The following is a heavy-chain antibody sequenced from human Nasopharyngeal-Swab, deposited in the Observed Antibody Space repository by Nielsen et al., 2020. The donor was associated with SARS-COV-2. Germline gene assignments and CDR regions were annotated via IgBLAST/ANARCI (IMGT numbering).Heavy chain of an antibody. CDR3: ARSLGIAAAKDY. CDR1: GGSFSDYY. D-gene: IGHD6-13*01. J-gene: IGHJ4*02. CDR2: INHSGST. V-gene: IGHV4-34*01. Sequence: SETLSLTCGVYGGSFSDYYWSWIRQPPGKGLEWIGEINHSGSTNYNPSLKSRVTISVDTSRNEFSLKLTSVTAADTAVYYCARSLGIAAAKDYWGQGTLVTVSS.